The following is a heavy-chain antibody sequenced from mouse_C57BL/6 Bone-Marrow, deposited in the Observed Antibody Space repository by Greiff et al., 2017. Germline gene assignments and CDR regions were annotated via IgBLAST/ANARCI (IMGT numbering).Heavy chain of an antibody. D-gene: IGHD2-1*01. CDR2: IYPGDGDT. Sequence: QVQLQQSGPELVKPGASVKISCKASGYAFSSSWMNWVKQRPGKGLEWIGRIYPGDGDTNYNGKFKGKATLTADKSSSTAYMQLSSLTSEDSAVYFCARYVYYGYYYAMDYWGQGTSVTVSS. V-gene: IGHV1-82*01. J-gene: IGHJ4*01. CDR3: ARYVYYGYYYAMDY. CDR1: GYAFSSSW.